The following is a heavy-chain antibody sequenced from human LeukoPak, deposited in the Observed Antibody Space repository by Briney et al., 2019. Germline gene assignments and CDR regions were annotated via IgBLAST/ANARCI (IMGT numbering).Heavy chain of an antibody. D-gene: IGHD6-13*01. J-gene: IGHJ4*02. CDR2: ISGSGGST. CDR3: AKDVIGRGRIAAAGTPAFDY. Sequence: GGSLRLSCAASGFTFSSYAMSWVRQAPGKGLEWVSAISGSGGSTYYADSVKGRFTISRDNSKNTLYLQMNSLRAEDTAVYYRAKDVIGRGRIAAAGTPAFDYWGQGTLVTVSS. V-gene: IGHV3-23*01. CDR1: GFTFSSYA.